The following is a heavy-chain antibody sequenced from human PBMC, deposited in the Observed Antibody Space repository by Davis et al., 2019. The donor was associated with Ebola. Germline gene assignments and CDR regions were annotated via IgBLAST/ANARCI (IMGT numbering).Heavy chain of an antibody. V-gene: IGHV3-74*01. CDR2: LNGDGNQI. D-gene: IGHD3-22*01. CDR1: GFTLTGRW. J-gene: IGHJ3*02. CDR3: ARHLYHTSGRDAFDI. Sequence: PGGSLRLSCVGSGFTLTGRWMHWVRQAPGKGLVWVSRLNGDGNQIHYADSVKGRFTISRDNAKDTVYLQMNSLRAEDTAVYYCARHLYHTSGRDAFDIWGQGTMVTVSS.